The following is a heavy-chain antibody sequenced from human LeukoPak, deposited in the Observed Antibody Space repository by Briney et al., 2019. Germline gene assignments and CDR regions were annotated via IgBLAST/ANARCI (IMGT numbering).Heavy chain of an antibody. CDR2: IYTSGST. Sequence: SETLSLTCTVSGGSISSGSYYWSWIRQPAGKGLEWIGRIYTSGSTNYNPSLKSRVTISVDTSKNQFSLKLSSVTAADTAVYYCAREIGGDSGSSWGQGTLVTVSS. CDR3: AREIGGDSGSS. V-gene: IGHV4-61*02. J-gene: IGHJ5*02. CDR1: GGSISSGSYY. D-gene: IGHD1-26*01.